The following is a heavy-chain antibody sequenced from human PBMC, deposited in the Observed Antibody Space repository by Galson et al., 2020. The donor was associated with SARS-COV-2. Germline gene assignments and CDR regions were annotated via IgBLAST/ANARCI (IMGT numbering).Heavy chain of an antibody. D-gene: IGHD6-6*01. CDR2: IYYSGST. CDR3: ARDPPISIAARVTGFDL. J-gene: IGHJ2*01. CDR1: GGSISSHY. V-gene: IGHV4-59*11. Sequence: SETLSLTCTVSGGSISSHYWSWIRQPPGKGLEWIGYIYYSGSTNYNPSLKSRVTISVDTSKNQFSLKLSSVTAADTAVYYCARDPPISIAARVTGFDLWGRGTLVTVSS.